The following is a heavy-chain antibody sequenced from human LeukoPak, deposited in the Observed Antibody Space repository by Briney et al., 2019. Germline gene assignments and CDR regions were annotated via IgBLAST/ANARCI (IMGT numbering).Heavy chain of an antibody. V-gene: IGHV1-46*01. Sequence: ASVKVSCKASGYTFTSYYMHWVRQAPGQGLEWMGIINPSGGSTSYAQKFQGRVTMTRDTSTSTVYMELSSLRSEDTAVYYCARDTYYYDSSRYPFDYWGQGTLVTVSS. CDR1: GYTFTSYY. CDR3: ARDTYYYDSSRYPFDY. CDR2: INPSGGST. J-gene: IGHJ4*02. D-gene: IGHD3-22*01.